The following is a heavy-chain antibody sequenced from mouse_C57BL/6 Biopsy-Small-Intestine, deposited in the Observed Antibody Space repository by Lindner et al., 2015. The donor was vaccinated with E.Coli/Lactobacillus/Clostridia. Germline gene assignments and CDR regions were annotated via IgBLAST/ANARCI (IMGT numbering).Heavy chain of an antibody. CDR1: GYTFTGYW. J-gene: IGHJ4*01. Sequence: VQLQESGPELMKPGASVKLSCKATGYTFTGYWIEWVKQRPGHGLEWIGEILSGSGSTDYNEKFKDKATFTADTSSNTAYMQLSSLTTEDSAIYYCARRYGVPYTMDYWGQGTSVTVSS. D-gene: IGHD1-1*01. CDR2: ILSGSGST. CDR3: ARRYGVPYTMDY. V-gene: IGHV1-9*01.